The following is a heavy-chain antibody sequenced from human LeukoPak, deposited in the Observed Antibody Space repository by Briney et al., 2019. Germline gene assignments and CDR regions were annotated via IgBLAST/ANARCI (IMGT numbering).Heavy chain of an antibody. V-gene: IGHV3-23*01. CDR1: GFTFSSYA. CDR2: ISGSGGST. Sequence: GGSLRLSCAASGFTFSSYAMSWVRQAPGKGLEWVSAISGSGGSTYYADSVKGRFTISRDNSKNTLYLQMNSLRAEDTAVYYCAKGTYYYGSGTTNALDYWAQGTLVTVSS. J-gene: IGHJ4*02. CDR3: AKGTYYYGSGTTNALDY. D-gene: IGHD3-10*01.